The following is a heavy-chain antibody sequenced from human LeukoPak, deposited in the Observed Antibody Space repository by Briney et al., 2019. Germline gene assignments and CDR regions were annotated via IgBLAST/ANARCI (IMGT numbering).Heavy chain of an antibody. CDR1: GLTFFKYS. Sequence: GGSLRLSCAASGLTFFKYSMTWVRQAPGKGLEWVAAITASGASTDYADSVKGRFTISRDNSKNTLYLQMNSLRAEDTALYYCAKDLDLLRYFDWLLGGFDYWGQGTLVTVSS. CDR3: AKDLDLLRYFDWLLGGFDY. D-gene: IGHD3-9*01. V-gene: IGHV3-23*01. J-gene: IGHJ4*02. CDR2: ITASGAST.